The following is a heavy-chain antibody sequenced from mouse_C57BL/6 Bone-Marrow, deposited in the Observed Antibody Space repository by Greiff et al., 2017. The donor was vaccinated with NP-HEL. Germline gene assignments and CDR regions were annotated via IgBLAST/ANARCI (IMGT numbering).Heavy chain of an antibody. V-gene: IGHV1-64*01. D-gene: IGHD2-4*01. CDR2: IHPNSGST. Sequence: QVQLKQSGAELVKPGASVKLSCKASGYTFTSYWMHWVKQRPGQGLEWIGMIHPNSGSTNYNEKFKSKATLTVDKSSSTAYMQLSSLTSEDSAVYYCARWGLRQTAWFAYWGQGTLVTVSA. CDR3: ARWGLRQTAWFAY. CDR1: GYTFTSYW. J-gene: IGHJ3*01.